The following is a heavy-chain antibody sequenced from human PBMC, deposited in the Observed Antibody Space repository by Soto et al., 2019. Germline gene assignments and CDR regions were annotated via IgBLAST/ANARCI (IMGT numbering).Heavy chain of an antibody. J-gene: IGHJ4*02. Sequence: QVQLQESAPGLVKPSETLSLTCTVSGGSISSYYWSWIRQPPGKGLEWIGCFYYSGSTNYNPSLKSRVTISVDTSKKQFSRKLSSVTAADTAVYYCARGGWKLFDYWGQGTLVTVSS. CDR2: FYYSGST. V-gene: IGHV4-59*01. CDR3: ARGGWKLFDY. CDR1: GGSISSYY. D-gene: IGHD6-19*01.